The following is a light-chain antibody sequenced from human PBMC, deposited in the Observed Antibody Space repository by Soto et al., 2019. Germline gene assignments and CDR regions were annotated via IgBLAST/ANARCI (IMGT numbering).Light chain of an antibody. J-gene: IGKJ1*01. CDR2: GAS. CDR3: QQYNNWPPT. V-gene: IGKV3-15*01. CDR1: QSVSSN. Sequence: EIVMRQSPATLSVSPGERATLSCRASQSVSSNLAWYQQKPGQAPRLLIYGASTRATGISARFSGSGSGTEFTLTISTLRSEDFVVYYCQQYNNWPPTFGQGTKVDIK.